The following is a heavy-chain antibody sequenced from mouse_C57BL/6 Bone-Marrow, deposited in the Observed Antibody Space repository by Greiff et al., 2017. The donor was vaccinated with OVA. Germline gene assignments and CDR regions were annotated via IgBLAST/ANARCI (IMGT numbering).Heavy chain of an antibody. CDR3: ARTGYGSSYGFAY. V-gene: IGHV1-61*01. J-gene: IGHJ3*01. CDR2: IYPSDSET. CDR1: GYTFTSYW. D-gene: IGHD1-1*01. Sequence: QVQLQQSGAELVRPGSSVKLSCKASGYTFTSYWMDWVKQRPGQGLEWIGNIYPSDSETHYNQKFKDKATLTVDKSSSTAYMQLSSLTSEDSAVYYCARTGYGSSYGFAYWGQGTLVTVSA.